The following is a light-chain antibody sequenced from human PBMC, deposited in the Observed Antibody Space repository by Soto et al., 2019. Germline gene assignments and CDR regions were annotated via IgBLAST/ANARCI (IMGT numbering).Light chain of an antibody. CDR3: QQYHNWPA. J-gene: IGKJ1*01. V-gene: IGKV3-15*01. CDR1: QSVFSS. CDR2: GAA. Sequence: EIVMTQSPATLSVSPGERATLSCRASQSVFSSLAWYQQKPGQAPRLLIYGAATRATGIPARFSGSGSGTEFPLTIGRLPSEVFAFYCCQQYHNWPAFGQGTKVEVK.